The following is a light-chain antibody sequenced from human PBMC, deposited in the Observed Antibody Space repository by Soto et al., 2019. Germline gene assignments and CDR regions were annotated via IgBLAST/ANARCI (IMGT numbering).Light chain of an antibody. Sequence: QSALTQPASVSGSPGQSITISCSGSSSNIGSNTVNWYQQLPGTAPKLLIFADNQRPSGVPVRFSGSKSGTSASLAISGLQSEDEADYYCAAWDDSLNGPLFGGGTQLTVL. CDR2: ADN. CDR1: SSNIGSNT. J-gene: IGLJ7*01. CDR3: AAWDDSLNGPL. V-gene: IGLV1-44*01.